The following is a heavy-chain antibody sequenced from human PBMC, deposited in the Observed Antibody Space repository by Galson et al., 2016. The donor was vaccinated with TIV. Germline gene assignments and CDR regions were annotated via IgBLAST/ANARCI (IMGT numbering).Heavy chain of an antibody. V-gene: IGHV5-51*01. CDR1: GYRFSDYW. J-gene: IGHJ4*02. CDR2: IYPGASDT. CDR3: ATLSSGWPNYFDN. Sequence: QSGAEVKKPGESLKISCRGSGYRFSDYWIGWVRQTPEEGLEWMGVIYPGASDTKYSPSFQGQVTISADKSINTAYLQWNRLKASDTAIYFCATLSSGWPNYFDNWGQGTHDTVAS. D-gene: IGHD6-19*01.